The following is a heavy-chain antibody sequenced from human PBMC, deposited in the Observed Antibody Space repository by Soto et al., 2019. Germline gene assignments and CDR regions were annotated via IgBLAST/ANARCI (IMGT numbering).Heavy chain of an antibody. CDR2: INSGGNT. V-gene: IGHV3-66*01. CDR3: VRENYYYGMDV. Sequence: EVQLVESGGTLVQPGGSLRLSCAASGFDASVNYMTWVRQAPVKGLEWVSAINSGGNTFYADSVKGRFTISRDNSKNTLCLQMNSLRVEDTAMYYCVRENYYYGMDVWGQGTAVTVSS. CDR1: GFDASVNY. J-gene: IGHJ6*02.